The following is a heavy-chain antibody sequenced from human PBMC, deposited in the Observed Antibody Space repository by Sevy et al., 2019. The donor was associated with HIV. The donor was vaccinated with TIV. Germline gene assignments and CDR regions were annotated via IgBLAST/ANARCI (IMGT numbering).Heavy chain of an antibody. Sequence: SETLSLTCTVSGGTISSSSYRWGWIRQPPGKGLEWVGSIYHTGAADANPSLKRRVTMSVDTSKNQFSLQLGSVTAADTAVYYCARWYGNNFDYWGQGALVTVSS. D-gene: IGHD3-10*01. CDR3: ARWYGNNFDY. CDR2: IYHTGAA. V-gene: IGHV4-39*01. CDR1: GGTISSSSYR. J-gene: IGHJ4*02.